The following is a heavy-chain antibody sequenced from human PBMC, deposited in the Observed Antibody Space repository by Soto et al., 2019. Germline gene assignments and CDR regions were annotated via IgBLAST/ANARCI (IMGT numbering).Heavy chain of an antibody. V-gene: IGHV1-69*12. CDR3: AKGAVAGTPTSYYYYGMDV. CDR2: IIPIFGKV. J-gene: IGHJ6*02. Sequence: QVQLLQSGAEVKKPGSSVRVSCEASGGTFRTYAISWVRQAPGQGLEWMGEIIPIFGKVNYAQKFQGRVTLTADESTTTVYMDLRSLTSEATAVYYCAKGAVAGTPTSYYYYGMDVWGQGTTVTVS. D-gene: IGHD6-19*01. CDR1: GGTFRTYA.